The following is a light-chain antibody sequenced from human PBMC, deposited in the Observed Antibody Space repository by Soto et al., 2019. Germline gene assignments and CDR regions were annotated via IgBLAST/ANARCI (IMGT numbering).Light chain of an antibody. CDR1: QDTSRN. Sequence: DIKLTQSPSFLSASVGDRVTISCRASQDTSRNLAWYQQETGRATRLLIYAASIVQSGVPSRFSGSGSGTEFTLTVSGLQPEDVATYYCQQLNAYPHTFGQGTKVEIK. J-gene: IGKJ2*01. CDR3: QQLNAYPHT. CDR2: AAS. V-gene: IGKV1-9*01.